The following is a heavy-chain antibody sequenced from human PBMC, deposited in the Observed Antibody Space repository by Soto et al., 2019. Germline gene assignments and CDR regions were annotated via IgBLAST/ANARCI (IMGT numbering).Heavy chain of an antibody. CDR1: GYTFTSYG. D-gene: IGHD5-12*01. Sequence: GASVKVSCKASGYTFTSYGISWVRQAPGQGLEWMGWISAYNGNTNYAQQLQGRVTMTTDTSTSTAYMELRSLRSDDTAVYYCASNLRGYSGHDWFDPWGQGTLVTVSS. J-gene: IGHJ5*02. CDR3: ASNLRGYSGHDWFDP. V-gene: IGHV1-18*01. CDR2: ISAYNGNT.